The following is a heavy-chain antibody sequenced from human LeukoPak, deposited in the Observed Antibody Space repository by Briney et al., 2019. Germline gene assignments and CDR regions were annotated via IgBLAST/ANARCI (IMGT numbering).Heavy chain of an antibody. CDR3: ARDWGVTARPGYMDV. Sequence: SETLSLTCAVSGGSISPYYWSWIRQSPGKGLEWIGYIYYSGNTYYNPSLKSRVTISVDTSKNQFSLKLSSVTAADTAVYYCARDWGVTARPGYMDVWGKGTTVTVSS. V-gene: IGHV4-59*01. D-gene: IGHD6-6*01. J-gene: IGHJ6*03. CDR2: IYYSGNT. CDR1: GGSISPYY.